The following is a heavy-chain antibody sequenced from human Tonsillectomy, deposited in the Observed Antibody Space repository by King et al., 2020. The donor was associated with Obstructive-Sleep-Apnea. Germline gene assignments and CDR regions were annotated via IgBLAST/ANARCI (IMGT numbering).Heavy chain of an antibody. CDR3: TRENEGLVSDY. CDR2: IRSKAYGGTT. V-gene: IGHV3-49*03. Sequence: VQLVESGGGLVQPGRSLRLSCTASGFTFGDYAMSWFRQAPGKGLEWVGFIRSKAYGGTTEYAASVKGRFTISRDDSKSIAYLQMNSLKTEDTAVYYCTRENEGLVSDYWGQGTLVTVSS. D-gene: IGHD6-19*01. CDR1: GFTFGDYA. J-gene: IGHJ4*02.